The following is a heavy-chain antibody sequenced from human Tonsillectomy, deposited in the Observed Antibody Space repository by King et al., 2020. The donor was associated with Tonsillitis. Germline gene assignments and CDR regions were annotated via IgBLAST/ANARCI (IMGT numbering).Heavy chain of an antibody. V-gene: IGHV3-23*04. CDR2: ISGSGGST. J-gene: IGHJ5*02. Sequence: VQLVESGGGLVQPGGSLRLSCAASGFTFSSYAMSWVRQAPGKGLEWVSAISGSGGSTFYADSVKGRFTISRDNSKNTLFLQMYSLRAEDTAVYYCAKGGDNSTWNLNLNWFDPWGQGTLVTVSS. CDR3: AKGGDNSTWNLNLNWFDP. D-gene: IGHD6-13*01. CDR1: GFTFSSYA.